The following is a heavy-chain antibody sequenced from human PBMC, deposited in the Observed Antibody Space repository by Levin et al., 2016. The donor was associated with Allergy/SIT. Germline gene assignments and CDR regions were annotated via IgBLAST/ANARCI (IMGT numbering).Heavy chain of an antibody. V-gene: IGHV3-23*01. J-gene: IGHJ5*02. CDR1: GLIFSNYA. CDR3: AKSAFDERYCSRTSCPQGS. CDR2: IKSDGTT. Sequence: GESLKISCAASGLIFSNYAMSWVRQAPGKGLEWVSVIKSDGTTFYANSVKGRFTISRDNSKNTLFLQMSYLRAEDTAVYYCAKSAFDERYCSRTSCPQGSWGQGTLVTVSS. D-gene: IGHD2-2*01.